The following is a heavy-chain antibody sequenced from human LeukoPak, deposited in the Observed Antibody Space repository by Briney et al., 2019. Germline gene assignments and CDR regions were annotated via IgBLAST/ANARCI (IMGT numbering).Heavy chain of an antibody. CDR2: IYWSGST. J-gene: IGHJ4*02. V-gene: IGHV4-39*01. CDR1: GGSISSSSYY. D-gene: IGHD6-13*01. CDR3: ARHSVSAADLDY. Sequence: KPSETLSLTCTVSGGSISSSSYYWGAIRQPPGKGLEWIGSIYWSGSTYYNPSLKSRVTISVDTSKNQFSLKLRSVTAADTAVYYCARHSVSAADLDYSGQGTLVTVSS.